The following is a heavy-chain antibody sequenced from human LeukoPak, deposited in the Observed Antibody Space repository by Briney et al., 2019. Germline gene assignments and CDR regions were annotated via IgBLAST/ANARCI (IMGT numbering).Heavy chain of an antibody. CDR3: ARAPNSSGWYVDSYYFDY. D-gene: IGHD6-19*01. J-gene: IGHJ4*02. Sequence: GGSLRLSCAASGFTFSSYWMSWVRQAPGKGLEWVANIKQDGSEKYYVDSVKGRLTISRDNAKNSLYLQMNSLRAEDTAVYYCARAPNSSGWYVDSYYFDYWGQGTLVTVSS. V-gene: IGHV3-7*01. CDR2: IKQDGSEK. CDR1: GFTFSSYW.